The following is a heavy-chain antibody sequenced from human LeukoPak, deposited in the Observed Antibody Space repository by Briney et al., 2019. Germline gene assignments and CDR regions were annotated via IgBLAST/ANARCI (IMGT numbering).Heavy chain of an antibody. CDR2: IKPDGSHQ. Sequence: GGSLRLSCAASGFTFSTYWMSWVRQTPGEGLEWLANIKPDGSHQYYVDSVRGRFTISRDNAENSLYLQMNSLRAEDTAVYYCARALYTTGWYPDYFDFWGQGTLVTVSS. J-gene: IGHJ4*02. V-gene: IGHV3-7*04. CDR3: ARALYTTGWYPDYFDF. CDR1: GFTFSTYW. D-gene: IGHD6-19*01.